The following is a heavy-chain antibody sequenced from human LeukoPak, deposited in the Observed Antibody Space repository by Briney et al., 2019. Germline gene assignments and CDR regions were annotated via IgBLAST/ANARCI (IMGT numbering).Heavy chain of an antibody. CDR1: GFTFSSYW. Sequence: GGSLRLSCAASGFTFSSYWMSWVRQAPGKRPEWVANIKQDGSEKYYVDSVKGRFTISRDNAKNSLYLQMNSLRAEDTAVYYCARRRVPYGSGSYFAFDVWGQGTMVTVSS. CDR2: IKQDGSEK. J-gene: IGHJ3*01. CDR3: ARRRVPYGSGSYFAFDV. D-gene: IGHD3-10*01. V-gene: IGHV3-7*01.